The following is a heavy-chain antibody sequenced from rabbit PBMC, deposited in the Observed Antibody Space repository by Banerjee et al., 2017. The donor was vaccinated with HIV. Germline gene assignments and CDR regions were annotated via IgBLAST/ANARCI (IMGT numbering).Heavy chain of an antibody. Sequence: QEQLEESGGDLVKPEGSLTLTCTASGFSFSSGYDMCWVRQAPGKGLEWIGCIYTGDGNTYYASWAKGRFTISKTSSTTVTLQMTSLTAADTATYFCARGFYHGKDLWGPGTLVTVS. CDR3: ARGFYHGKDL. J-gene: IGHJ6*01. CDR2: IYTGDGNT. V-gene: IGHV1S45*01. CDR1: GFSFSSGYD.